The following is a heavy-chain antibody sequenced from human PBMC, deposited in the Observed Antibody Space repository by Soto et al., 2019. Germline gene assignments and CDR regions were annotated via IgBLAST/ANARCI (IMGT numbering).Heavy chain of an antibody. Sequence: EVQLLESGGGLAQPGGSLRLSCTASGFTFRNNVLSWVRQAPGKGLDWVSGITGSGRDTYYADSVKGRFTISRDNSKNMVFLQMNSLRAEDTALYYCAKNGLDNSPSAIDSWGPGTLVIDSS. D-gene: IGHD1-1*01. V-gene: IGHV3-23*01. CDR3: AKNGLDNSPSAIDS. CDR2: ITGSGRDT. J-gene: IGHJ4*02. CDR1: GFTFRNNV.